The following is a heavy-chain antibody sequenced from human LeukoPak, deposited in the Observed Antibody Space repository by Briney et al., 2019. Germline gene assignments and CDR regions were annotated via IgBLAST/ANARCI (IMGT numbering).Heavy chain of an antibody. CDR2: ISWISGSI. Sequence: GGSLRLSCAASGFTFDDYAMHWVRQAPGKGLEWVSGISWISGSIDYADSVKGRFTISRDNAKNSLYLQMNSLRAEDTALYYCAKDCSSTSCYGAFDIWGQGTMFTVSS. CDR3: AKDCSSTSCYGAFDI. CDR1: GFTFDDYA. D-gene: IGHD2-2*01. J-gene: IGHJ3*02. V-gene: IGHV3-9*01.